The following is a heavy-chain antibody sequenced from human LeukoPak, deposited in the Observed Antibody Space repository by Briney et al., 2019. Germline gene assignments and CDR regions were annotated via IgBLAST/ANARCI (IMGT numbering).Heavy chain of an antibody. D-gene: IGHD6-19*01. CDR3: ARGPKETSGWSHYYYGLDV. Sequence: GRSLRLSCAASGLIFSRYPIHWVRQAPGKGLEWLSLISYDETTKFYADSVKGRFTISRDNSKNTLYLQLNSLRPDDTAVYYCARGPKETSGWSHYYYGLDVGGKGTTVTVSS. CDR2: ISYDETTK. V-gene: IGHV3-30*04. CDR1: GLIFSRYP. J-gene: IGHJ6*04.